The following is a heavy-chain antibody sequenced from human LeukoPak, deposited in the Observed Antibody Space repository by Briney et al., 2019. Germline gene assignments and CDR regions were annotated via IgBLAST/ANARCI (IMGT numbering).Heavy chain of an antibody. V-gene: IGHV4-59*01. CDR3: ARDQRHYGSGSYYHDY. CDR2: IYYSGST. CDR1: GGSFSGYY. Sequence: SETLSLTCAVYGGSFSGYYWSWIRQPPGKGLEWIGYIYYSGSTNYNPSLKSRVAISVDTSKNQFSLKLSSVTAVDTAVYYCARDQRHYGSGSYYHDYWGQGTLVTVSS. J-gene: IGHJ4*02. D-gene: IGHD3-10*01.